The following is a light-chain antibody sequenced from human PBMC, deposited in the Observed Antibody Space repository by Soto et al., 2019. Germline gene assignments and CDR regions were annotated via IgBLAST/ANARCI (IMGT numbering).Light chain of an antibody. CDR3: QKYNSAPRRT. V-gene: IGKV1-27*01. CDR1: QGISNY. J-gene: IGKJ1*01. Sequence: DIQMTQSPSSLSASVGDRVTITCRASQGISNYLAWYQQKPGKVPKLLIYAASTLQSGVPSRFSGSGSGTDFTLNISSLQPEDVATYYCQKYNSAPRRTFGQGTKVEIK. CDR2: AAS.